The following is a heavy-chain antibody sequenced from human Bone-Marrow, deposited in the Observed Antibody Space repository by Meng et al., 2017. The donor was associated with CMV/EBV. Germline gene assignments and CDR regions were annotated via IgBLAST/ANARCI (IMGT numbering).Heavy chain of an antibody. CDR2: IYLNDDK. J-gene: IGHJ2*01. CDR1: SGVG. V-gene: IGHV2-5*01. Sequence: SGVGVGWVRQPPGKALEWLALIYLNDDKRYSPSLKSRLTITKDTSKNQVVLTMTNMDPVDTATYYCARIQYYYDSSGAYYWYFDLWGRGTLVTVSS. D-gene: IGHD3-22*01. CDR3: ARIQYYYDSSGAYYWYFDL.